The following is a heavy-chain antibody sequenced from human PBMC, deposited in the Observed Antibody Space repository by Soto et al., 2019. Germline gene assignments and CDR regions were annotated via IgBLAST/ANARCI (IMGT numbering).Heavy chain of an antibody. CDR1: GGSLSGYY. J-gene: IGHJ6*02. D-gene: IGHD6-13*01. Sequence: SETLSLTCTVSGGSLSGYYWSWIRQSPGKGLEYIGYIYYRGSTNYNPSLKSRVTMSVDTSRKQFSLKVNSVTAADTAVYYCARQQLLPFYYAMDVWGQGTTVTVSS. CDR3: ARQQLLPFYYAMDV. V-gene: IGHV4-59*01. CDR2: IYYRGST.